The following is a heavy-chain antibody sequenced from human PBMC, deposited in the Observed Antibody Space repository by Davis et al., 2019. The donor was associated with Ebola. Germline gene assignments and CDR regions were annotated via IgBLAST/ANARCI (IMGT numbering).Heavy chain of an antibody. CDR2: INPSGGST. D-gene: IGHD4-17*01. V-gene: IGHV1-46*01. Sequence: AASVKVSCKASGGTFSTYAISWVRQAPGQGLEWMGIINPSGGSTSYAQKFQGRVTMTTDTSTSTAYMELRSLRSDDTAVYYCARESTTVTTGWFDPWGQGTLVTVSS. CDR3: ARESTTVTTGWFDP. CDR1: GGTFSTYA. J-gene: IGHJ5*02.